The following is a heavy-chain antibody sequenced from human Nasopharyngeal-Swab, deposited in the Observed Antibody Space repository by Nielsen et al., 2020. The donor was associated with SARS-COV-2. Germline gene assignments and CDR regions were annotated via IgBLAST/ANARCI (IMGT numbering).Heavy chain of an antibody. D-gene: IGHD6-19*01. Sequence: GAVKVSCKASGYTFTSYGISWVRQAPGQGREWMGWISAYNGNTNYAQKLQGRVTMTTDTSTSTAYMELRSLRSDDTAVYYCARDESWAVAGGDAFDIWGQGTMVTVSS. CDR3: ARDESWAVAGGDAFDI. V-gene: IGHV1-18*01. CDR2: ISAYNGNT. J-gene: IGHJ3*02. CDR1: GYTFTSYG.